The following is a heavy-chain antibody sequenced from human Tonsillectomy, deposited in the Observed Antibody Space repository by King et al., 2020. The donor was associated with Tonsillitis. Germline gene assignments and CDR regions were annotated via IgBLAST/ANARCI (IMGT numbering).Heavy chain of an antibody. J-gene: IGHJ3*02. CDR1: GFTFSSYA. Sequence: QLVQSGGGLVQPGGSLRLSCAASGFTFSSYAMSWVRQAPGKGLEWVSAISGSGGSTYYADSVKGRFTIYRDNSKNTLYLQMNILRAEDTAVYNCAKDWGSKGVVITHDAFDIWGQGTMVTVSS. V-gene: IGHV3-23*04. CDR2: ISGSGGST. CDR3: AKDWGSKGVVITHDAFDI. D-gene: IGHD3-22*01.